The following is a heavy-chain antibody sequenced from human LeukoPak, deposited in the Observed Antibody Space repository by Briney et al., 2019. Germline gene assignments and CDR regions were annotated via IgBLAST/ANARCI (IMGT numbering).Heavy chain of an antibody. V-gene: IGHV4-31*03. D-gene: IGHD2-2*01. CDR3: ARGYCSSTSCYPVFDY. Sequence: SQTLSLTCTVSGGSISSGGYYWSWIRQHPGKGLEWIGYIYYSGSTYYNPSLKSRVTISVDTSKSQFSLKLSSVTAADTAVYYCARGYCSSTSCYPVFDYWGQGTLVTVSS. CDR1: GGSISSGGYY. J-gene: IGHJ4*02. CDR2: IYYSGST.